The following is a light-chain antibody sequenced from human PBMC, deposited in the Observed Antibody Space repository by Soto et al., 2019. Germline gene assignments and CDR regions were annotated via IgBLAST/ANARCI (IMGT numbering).Light chain of an antibody. CDR3: QQYGSFSIT. CDR2: GAS. CDR1: QSVSSSY. V-gene: IGKV3-20*01. Sequence: EIVLTQSPGTLSLSPGERSTLSCMSSQSVSSSYLAWYQQKPGQAPRLLIYGASSRATGIPDRFSGGGSGTDFTLTISRLEPEDFAVYYCQQYGSFSITFGQGTRLEI. J-gene: IGKJ5*01.